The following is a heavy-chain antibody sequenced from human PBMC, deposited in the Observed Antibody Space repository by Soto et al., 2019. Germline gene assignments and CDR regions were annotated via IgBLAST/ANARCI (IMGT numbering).Heavy chain of an antibody. CDR3: ARREYSSYPYYGTDV. D-gene: IGHD6-6*01. J-gene: IGHJ6*02. CDR2: IIPIFGTA. CDR1: GYTFTSYG. Sequence: SVKVSCKAAGYTFTSYGISWVRQAPGQGLEWMGWIIPIFGTANYAQKFQGRVTITADESTSTAYMELSSLRSEDTAVYYCARREYSSYPYYGTDVWGQGTTVTVSS. V-gene: IGHV1-69*13.